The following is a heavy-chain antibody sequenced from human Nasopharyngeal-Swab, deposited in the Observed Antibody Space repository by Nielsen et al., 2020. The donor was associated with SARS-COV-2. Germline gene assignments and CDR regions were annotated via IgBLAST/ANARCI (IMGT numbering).Heavy chain of an antibody. CDR2: INHSGST. Sequence: WIRQPPGKGLEWIGEINHSGSTNYNPSLKSRVTISVDTPKNQFSLKLSSVTAADTAVYYCARGPTQQLVRDYWGQGTLVTVSS. V-gene: IGHV4-34*01. CDR3: ARGPTQQLVRDY. D-gene: IGHD6-13*01. J-gene: IGHJ4*02.